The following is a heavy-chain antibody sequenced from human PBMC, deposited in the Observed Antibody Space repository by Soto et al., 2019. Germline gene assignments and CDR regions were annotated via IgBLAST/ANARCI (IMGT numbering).Heavy chain of an antibody. CDR1: GFTFSSYA. V-gene: IGHV3-23*01. J-gene: IGHJ5*02. D-gene: IGHD6-19*01. Sequence: EVQLLESGGGLVQPGGSLRLSCAASGFTFSSYAMSWVRQAPGKGLEWVSAISGRGGSTYHADSVKGRFTISRDNSKNPLYLQMNSLRAEDTAVYYCVAVAGTGWFDPLGQGTLVTVSS. CDR3: VAVAGTGWFDP. CDR2: ISGRGGST.